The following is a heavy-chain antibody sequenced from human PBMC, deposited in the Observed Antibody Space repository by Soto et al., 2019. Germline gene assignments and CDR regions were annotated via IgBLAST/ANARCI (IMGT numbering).Heavy chain of an antibody. Sequence: QVQLVESGGGVVQPGRSLRLSCAASGFTFSSYGMHWVRQAPGKGLKWVAVISYDGSNKYYADSVKGRFTISRDNSKNTLYLQMNSLRAEDTAVYYCAKEGGGGYSYGFDYWGQGTLVTVSS. CDR2: ISYDGSNK. D-gene: IGHD5-18*01. J-gene: IGHJ4*02. V-gene: IGHV3-30*18. CDR3: AKEGGGGYSYGFDY. CDR1: GFTFSSYG.